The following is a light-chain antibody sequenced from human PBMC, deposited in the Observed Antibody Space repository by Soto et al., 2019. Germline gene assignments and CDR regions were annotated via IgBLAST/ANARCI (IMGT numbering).Light chain of an antibody. J-gene: IGKJ4*01. Sequence: DIVMTQSPDSLAVSLGKRATINCKSSQSVLYSSNNKNYLAWYQQKPGQPPKLLIYWASTRESGVPDRFSGSGSGTVFTLTISSLQAEDVAVYYCQQYYSTPSFGGGTKVEIK. V-gene: IGKV4-1*01. CDR2: WAS. CDR1: QSVLYSSNNKNY. CDR3: QQYYSTPS.